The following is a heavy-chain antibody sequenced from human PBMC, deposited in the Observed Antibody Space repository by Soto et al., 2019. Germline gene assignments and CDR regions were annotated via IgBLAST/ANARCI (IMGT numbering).Heavy chain of an antibody. V-gene: IGHV1-3*01. CDR1: GYTFSKYA. Sequence: ASVKVSCKASGYTFSKYAMQWVRQAPGQRLEWMGWINAGNGNTKYSQKFQGRVTITRDTSASTAYMELSSLRSEDTAVYYCARDLGGWPDYWGQGTLVTVSS. J-gene: IGHJ4*02. D-gene: IGHD2-15*01. CDR2: INAGNGNT. CDR3: ARDLGGWPDY.